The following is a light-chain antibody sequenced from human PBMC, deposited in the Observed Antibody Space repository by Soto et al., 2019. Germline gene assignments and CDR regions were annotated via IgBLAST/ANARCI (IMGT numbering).Light chain of an antibody. V-gene: IGLV2-14*01. CDR1: SSDVGDYNY. J-gene: IGLJ1*01. Sequence: QSALTQPASVSGSPGQSITISCTGTSSDVGDYNYVSWYQQHPGKAPKVMIYDVSNRPSGVSNRFSGSKSGNTASLTISGLQAEDEADYYCSIYTSSSTLVFGTGTKLTVL. CDR3: SIYTSSSTLV. CDR2: DVS.